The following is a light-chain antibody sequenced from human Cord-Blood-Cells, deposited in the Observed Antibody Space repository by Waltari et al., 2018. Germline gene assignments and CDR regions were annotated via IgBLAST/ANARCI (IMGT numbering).Light chain of an antibody. J-gene: IGLJ2*01. CDR3: CSYAGSSTFEV. CDR2: EGS. CDR1: SSAVGSYNL. V-gene: IGLV2-23*03. Sequence: SVSGSPGQSITLSCTGTSSAVGSYNLVSWYQQHPGKAPKLMIYEGSKRPSGVSNRFSGSKSGNTASLTISGLQAEDEADYYCCSYAGSSTFEVFGGGTKLTVL.